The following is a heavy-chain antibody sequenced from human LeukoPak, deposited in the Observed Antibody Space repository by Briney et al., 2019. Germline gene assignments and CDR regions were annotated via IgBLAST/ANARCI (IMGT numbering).Heavy chain of an antibody. CDR1: GYTFTGYY. J-gene: IGHJ4*02. CDR3: AIGAYYYDSSGPWDY. D-gene: IGHD3-22*01. CDR2: INPNSGGT. V-gene: IGHV1-2*02. Sequence: EASVKVSCKASGYTFTGYYMHWVRQAPGQGLEWMGWINPNSGGTNYAQKFQGRVTITRDTSISTAYMELSRLRSDDTAVYYCAIGAYYYDSSGPWDYWGQGTLLTVSS.